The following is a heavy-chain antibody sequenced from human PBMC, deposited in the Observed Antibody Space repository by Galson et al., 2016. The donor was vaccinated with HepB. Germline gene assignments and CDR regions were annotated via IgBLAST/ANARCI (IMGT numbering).Heavy chain of an antibody. J-gene: IGHJ5*02. CDR3: ARAILAVGGERFDP. D-gene: IGHD6-19*01. CDR2: IYYTGIT. Sequence: ETLSLTCTVSGVSVSSDTYYWSWIRQPPGKGLEWIGYIYYTGITNYNPSLMSRVTISVDSSKNHFSLRLTSVTAADTAVYFCARAILAVGGERFDPWGQGTRVTVSS. V-gene: IGHV4-61*03. CDR1: GVSVSSDTYY.